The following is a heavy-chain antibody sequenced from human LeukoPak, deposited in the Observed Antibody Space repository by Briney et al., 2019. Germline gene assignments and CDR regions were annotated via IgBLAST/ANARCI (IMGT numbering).Heavy chain of an antibody. D-gene: IGHD3-22*01. V-gene: IGHV4-59*08. CDR1: GGSISSYY. CDR2: IYYSGST. Sequence: SETLSLTCTVSGGSISSYYWSWIRQPPGKGLEWIGYIYYSGSTNYNPSLKSRVTISVDTSKNQFSLKLSSVTAADTAVYYCARMLMYYYDSSGCSRNAFDIWGQGTMVTVSS. CDR3: ARMLMYYYDSSGCSRNAFDI. J-gene: IGHJ3*02.